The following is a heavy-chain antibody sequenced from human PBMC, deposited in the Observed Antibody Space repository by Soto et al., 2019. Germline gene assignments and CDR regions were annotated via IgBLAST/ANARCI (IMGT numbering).Heavy chain of an antibody. CDR2: IIPIFGTA. Sequence: QVQLVQSGAEVKKPGSSVKVSCKASGGTFSSYAISWVRQAPGQGLEWMGGIIPIFGTANDAQKFQGRVTITADEYTSTAYMELSSLRSEDTAVYYCARDTWSGYSSSSEYFQHWGQGTLVTVSS. V-gene: IGHV1-69*01. D-gene: IGHD6-19*01. J-gene: IGHJ1*01. CDR3: ARDTWSGYSSSSEYFQH. CDR1: GGTFSSYA.